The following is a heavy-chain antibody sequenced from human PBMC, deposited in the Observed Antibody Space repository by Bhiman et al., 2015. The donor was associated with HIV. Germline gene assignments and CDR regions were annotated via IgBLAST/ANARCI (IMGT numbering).Heavy chain of an antibody. J-gene: IGHJ1*01. Sequence: EVQLVESGGGVVRPGGSLRLSCAASGFTFDDYGMSWVRQAPGKGLEWVSGINWNGGSRGYADSVKGRFTISRDNSKNTLYVQMNSLRAEDTAVYYCVGERWLQSKAYFQHWGQGTLVTVSS. CDR2: INWNGGSR. V-gene: IGHV3-20*04. D-gene: IGHD5-24*01. CDR3: VGERWLQSKAYFQH. CDR1: GFTFDDYG.